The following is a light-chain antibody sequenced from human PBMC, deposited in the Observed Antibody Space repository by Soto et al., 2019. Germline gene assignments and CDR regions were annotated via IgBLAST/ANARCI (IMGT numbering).Light chain of an antibody. Sequence: EIVLMQSPVTLSLSPGERATLSCRASQSVSSSYLAWYQQKPGQAPRLLIYGASSRATGIPDRFSGSGSGTDFTLTISRLEPEDSAVYYCQQYGSSPLYTFGQGTKLEI. CDR3: QQYGSSPLYT. J-gene: IGKJ2*01. CDR1: QSVSSSY. CDR2: GAS. V-gene: IGKV3-20*01.